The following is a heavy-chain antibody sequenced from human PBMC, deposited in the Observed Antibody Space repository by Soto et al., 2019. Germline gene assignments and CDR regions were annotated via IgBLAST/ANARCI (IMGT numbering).Heavy chain of an antibody. J-gene: IGHJ6*02. Sequence: PSETLSLTCTVSGGSISSSSYYWGWIRQPPGKGLEWTGSIYYSGSTYYNPSLKSRVTISVDTSKNQFSLKLSSVTAADTAVYYCAREEAETAYYDILTGYTHYYYGMDVWGQGTTVT. D-gene: IGHD3-9*01. V-gene: IGHV4-39*02. CDR1: GGSISSSSYY. CDR2: IYYSGST. CDR3: AREEAETAYYDILTGYTHYYYGMDV.